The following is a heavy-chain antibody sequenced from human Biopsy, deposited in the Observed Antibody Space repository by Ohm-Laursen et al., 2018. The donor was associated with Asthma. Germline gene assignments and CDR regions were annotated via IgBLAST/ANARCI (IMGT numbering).Heavy chain of an antibody. J-gene: IGHJ3*01. CDR1: GFNFDDFA. Sequence: SLRLSCAASGFNFDDFAMHWVRQAPGKGLEWVAATTWNSGSRVYAVSVKGRFTISRDNAQNSLCLHMNGLKPEDTAVYYCAKPLNTYNFYAYDVWGQGTVVSVSS. CDR2: TTWNSGSR. CDR3: AKPLNTYNFYAYDV. D-gene: IGHD5/OR15-5a*01. V-gene: IGHV3-9*01.